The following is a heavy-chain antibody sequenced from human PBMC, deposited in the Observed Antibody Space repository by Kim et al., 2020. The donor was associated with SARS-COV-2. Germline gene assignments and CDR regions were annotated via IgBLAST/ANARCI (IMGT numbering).Heavy chain of an antibody. CDR2: IYPGDSDT. CDR1: GYSFTSYW. V-gene: IGHV5-51*01. CDR3: ARRMGYSGSPGYYYYGMDV. D-gene: IGHD1-26*01. Sequence: GESLKISCKGSGYSFTSYWIGWVRQMPGKGLEWMGIIYPGDSDTRYSPSFQGQVTISADKSISTAYLQWCSLKASDTAMYYCARRMGYSGSPGYYYYGMDVWGQGTTVTVSS. J-gene: IGHJ6*02.